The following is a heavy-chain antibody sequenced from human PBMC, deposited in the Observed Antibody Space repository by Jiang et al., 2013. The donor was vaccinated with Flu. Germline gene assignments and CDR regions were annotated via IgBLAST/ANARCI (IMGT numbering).Heavy chain of an antibody. CDR1: GASFSSGDDY. J-gene: IGHJ3*01. Sequence: GSGLVKPSQTLSLTCTVSGASFSSGDDYWSWIRQPPGKGLEWIGNIYYTGLAYYNPSLKSRLSISIDTSKKQFSLRLTSVTGADTAVYYCVRWRMWTIADVWGRGALVIVSS. CDR2: IYYTGLA. CDR3: VRWRMWTIADV. V-gene: IGHV4-30-4*08. D-gene: IGHD2-15*01.